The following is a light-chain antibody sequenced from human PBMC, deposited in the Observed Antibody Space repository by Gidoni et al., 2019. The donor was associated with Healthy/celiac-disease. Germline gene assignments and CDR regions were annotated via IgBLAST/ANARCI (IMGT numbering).Light chain of an antibody. Sequence: SYELTQPPSVSVAPGQTASITCSGDKVGDKYACWYQQKPGQSPVLVIYHDSKRPSGTPARFSGSNSGNPATLTLSGTQAMDEADYYCQAWDSSTVVFGGGTKLTVL. CDR3: QAWDSSTVV. CDR1: KVGDKY. V-gene: IGLV3-1*01. J-gene: IGLJ2*01. CDR2: HDS.